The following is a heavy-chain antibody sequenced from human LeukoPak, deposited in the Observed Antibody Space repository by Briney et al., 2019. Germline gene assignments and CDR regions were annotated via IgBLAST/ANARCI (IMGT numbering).Heavy chain of an antibody. J-gene: IGHJ4*02. D-gene: IGHD3-10*01. Sequence: PGGPVTLSCVASGISFRNYAMSWLPQAPARGPEWVSSLRGNDETFYADSVKGRFTLSRDDSRNTVYLQLNNLRVEDTAIYYCARASWVSDPDAVRWGQGTQVTVSS. V-gene: IGHV3-23*01. CDR2: LRGNDET. CDR3: ARASWVSDPDAVR. CDR1: GISFRNYA.